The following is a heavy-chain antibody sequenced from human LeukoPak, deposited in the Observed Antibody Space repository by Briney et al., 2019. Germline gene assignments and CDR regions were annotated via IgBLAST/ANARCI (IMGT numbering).Heavy chain of an antibody. CDR3: AGKYTVTTDDAFDI. J-gene: IGHJ3*02. V-gene: IGHV4-31*03. Sequence: SETLSLTCTVSGGSISSGGYYWSWIRQHPGKGLEWIGYIYYSGSTYYNPSLKSRVTISVDTSKNQFSLKLSSVTAADTAVYYCAGKYTVTTDDAFDIWGQGTMVTVSS. CDR1: GGSISSGGYY. CDR2: IYYSGST. D-gene: IGHD4-17*01.